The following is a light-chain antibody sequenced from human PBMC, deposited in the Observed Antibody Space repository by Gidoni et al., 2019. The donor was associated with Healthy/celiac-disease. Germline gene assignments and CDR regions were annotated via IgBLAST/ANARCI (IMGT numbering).Light chain of an antibody. CDR1: SPNLGSNY. Sequence: QSVLTQPPSASGTPGQRVTISCSGSSPNLGSNYVYWYQQHPGTAPKLLIYRNNPRPSGVPDRFSGSKSGTSASLAISGLRSEDEADYYCAAWDDSLSGRVFGGGTKLTVL. J-gene: IGLJ3*02. V-gene: IGLV1-47*01. CDR3: AAWDDSLSGRV. CDR2: RNN.